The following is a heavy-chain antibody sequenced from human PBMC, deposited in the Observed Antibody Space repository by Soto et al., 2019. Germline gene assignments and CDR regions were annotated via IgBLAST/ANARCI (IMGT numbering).Heavy chain of an antibody. CDR3: RRSSRYSTDV. CDR2: IYSIGNT. CDR1: GASIRSRAY. Sequence: SETLSLTCTVSGASIRSRAYWGWIRQPPGKGLEWIGSIYSIGNTYYNPSLKSGVTISADTSKNQFSLNLISVTAADTAVYYCRRSSRYSTDVWGQGITVTVS. J-gene: IGHJ6*02. D-gene: IGHD6-19*01. V-gene: IGHV4-39*01.